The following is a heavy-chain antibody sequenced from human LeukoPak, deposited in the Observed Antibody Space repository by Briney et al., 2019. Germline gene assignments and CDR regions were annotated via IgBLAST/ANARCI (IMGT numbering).Heavy chain of an antibody. CDR2: ISRTSTTI. CDR1: GFTFSAYD. V-gene: IGHV3-48*01. J-gene: IGHJ4*02. D-gene: IGHD2-21*02. CDR3: ARSRSDWHYFDY. Sequence: GGSLRLSCAASGFTFSAYDMKWVRQAPGKGLEWISYISRTSTTIFYADSVKGRFTVSRDNAKNSLYLQMNSLRAEDTAIYYCARSRSDWHYFDYWGQGTLVTVSS.